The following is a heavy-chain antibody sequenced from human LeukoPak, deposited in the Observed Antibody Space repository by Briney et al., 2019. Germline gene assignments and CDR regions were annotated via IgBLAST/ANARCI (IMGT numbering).Heavy chain of an antibody. CDR1: GGSISSYY. CDR2: IYYSGST. Sequence: SETLSLTCTVSGGSISSYYWSWIRQPPGKGLEWIGYIYYSGSTNYNPSLKSRVTISVDTSKNQFSLNLSSVTAADTAVYYCSRAPIAAAGTGYDYWGQGTLATVSS. D-gene: IGHD6-13*01. J-gene: IGHJ4*02. CDR3: SRAPIAAAGTGYDY. V-gene: IGHV4-59*01.